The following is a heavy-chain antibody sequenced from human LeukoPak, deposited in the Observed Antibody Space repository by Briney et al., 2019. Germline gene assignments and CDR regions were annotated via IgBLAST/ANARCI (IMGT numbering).Heavy chain of an antibody. D-gene: IGHD5-12*01. CDR3: AREGPIMAPSPMDY. CDR1: GGTFISYA. V-gene: IGHV1-69*04. Sequence: SVKVSCKASGGTFISYAISWVRQAPGQGLEWMGRIIPIFGIANYAQKFQGRVTITADKSTSTAYMELSSLRSEDTAVYYCAREGPIMAPSPMDYWGQGTLVTVSS. J-gene: IGHJ4*02. CDR2: IIPIFGIA.